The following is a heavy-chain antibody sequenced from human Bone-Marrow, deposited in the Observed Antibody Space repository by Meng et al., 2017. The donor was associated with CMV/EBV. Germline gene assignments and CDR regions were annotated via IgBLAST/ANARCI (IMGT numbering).Heavy chain of an antibody. CDR3: ARAARGAFDI. CDR2: ISSSSSYI. CDR1: GFTFSSYS. J-gene: IGHJ3*02. Sequence: GESLRLSCAASGFTFSSYSMNWVRQAPGKGLEWVSSISSSSSYIYYADSVKGRFTISRDNAKNSLYLQMNSLRAEDTAVYYCARAARGAFDIWGQGTMVTVSS. D-gene: IGHD1-26*01. V-gene: IGHV3-21*01.